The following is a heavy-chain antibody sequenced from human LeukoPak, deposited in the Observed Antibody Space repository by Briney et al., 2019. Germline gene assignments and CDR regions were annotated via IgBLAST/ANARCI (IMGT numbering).Heavy chain of an antibody. CDR1: GGTFSSYT. CDR3: ASFSYYDFWSGYSWFDP. V-gene: IGHV1-69*01. CDR2: IIPIFGTA. Sequence: SVKVSCKASGGTFSSYTISWVRQAPGQGLEWVGGIIPIFGTANYAQKFQGRVTITADESTSTAYMELSSLRSEDTAVYYCASFSYYDFWSGYSWFDPWGQGTLVTVSS. D-gene: IGHD3-3*01. J-gene: IGHJ5*02.